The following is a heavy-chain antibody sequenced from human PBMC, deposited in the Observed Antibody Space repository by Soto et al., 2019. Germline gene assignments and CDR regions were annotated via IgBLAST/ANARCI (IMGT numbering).Heavy chain of an antibody. CDR3: ARDLFRTTGLDY. J-gene: IGHJ4*02. CDR2: IYYSGST. CDR1: GGSISSGGYY. V-gene: IGHV4-31*03. D-gene: IGHD4-17*01. Sequence: SETLSLTCTVSGGSISSGGYYWSWIRQHPGKGLEWIGYIYYSGSTYYNPSLKSRVTISVDTSKNQFSLKLSSVTAADTAVYYCARDLFRTTGLDYWGQGTLVTVSS.